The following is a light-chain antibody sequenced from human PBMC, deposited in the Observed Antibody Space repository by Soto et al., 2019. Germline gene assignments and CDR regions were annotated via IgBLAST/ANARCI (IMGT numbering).Light chain of an antibody. Sequence: DIQMTQSPSTLSASVGERVTITCRASQSVSNWLARYQQKPGKAPKLLIYAASSLQSGVPSRFSGSGSGTDFTLTISSLQPEDFATYYCQQSYSTPSITFGQGTRLEIK. CDR3: QQSYSTPSIT. CDR2: AAS. V-gene: IGKV1-39*01. J-gene: IGKJ5*01. CDR1: QSVSNW.